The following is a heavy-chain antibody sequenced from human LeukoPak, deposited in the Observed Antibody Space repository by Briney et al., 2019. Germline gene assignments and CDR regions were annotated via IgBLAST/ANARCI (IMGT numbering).Heavy chain of an antibody. J-gene: IGHJ3*02. CDR2: ISYDGSNK. D-gene: IGHD6-19*01. CDR3: ARDSSGWYHAFDI. Sequence: GGTLRLSCAASGFTFSSYAMHWVRQAPGKGLEWVAVISYDGSNKYYADSVKGRFTISRDNSKNTLYLQMNRLRAEGTAVYYCARDSSGWYHAFDIWGQGTMVTVSS. CDR1: GFTFSSYA. V-gene: IGHV3-30-3*01.